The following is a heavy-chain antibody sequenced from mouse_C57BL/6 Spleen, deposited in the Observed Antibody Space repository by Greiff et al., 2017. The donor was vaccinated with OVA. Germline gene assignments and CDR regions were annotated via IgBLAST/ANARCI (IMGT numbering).Heavy chain of an antibody. CDR1: GFTFSSYT. V-gene: IGHV5-9*01. Sequence: EVKLMESGGGLVKPGGSLKLSCAASGFTFSSYTMSWVRQTPEKRLEWVATISGGGGNTYYPDSVKGRFTISRDNAKNTLYLQMSSLRSEDTALYYCARHLLTGTFYFDYWGQGTTLTVSS. J-gene: IGHJ2*01. CDR2: ISGGGGNT. D-gene: IGHD4-1*01. CDR3: ARHLLTGTFYFDY.